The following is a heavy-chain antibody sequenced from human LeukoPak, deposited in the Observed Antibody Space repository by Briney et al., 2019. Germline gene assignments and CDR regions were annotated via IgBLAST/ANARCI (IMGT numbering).Heavy chain of an antibody. CDR2: ISPESGDT. D-gene: IGHD7-27*01. CDR3: GVHWGSGYYFDL. Sequence: ASVKVSCKASGFTFTDHYVHWVRQTPRQGLEWMGWISPESGDTNYAQKFQGRVTMTRDTSIVAAYMELSSLSSDDTGVYYCGVHWGSGYYFDLWGRGILVTVSS. CDR1: GFTFTDHY. V-gene: IGHV1-2*02. J-gene: IGHJ2*01.